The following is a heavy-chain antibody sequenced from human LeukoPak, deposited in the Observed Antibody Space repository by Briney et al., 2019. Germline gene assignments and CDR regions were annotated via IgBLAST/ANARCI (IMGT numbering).Heavy chain of an antibody. D-gene: IGHD1-20*01. CDR3: AREGYNWNDLIFDY. CDR2: ISASGYNT. V-gene: IGHV3-21*01. Sequence: GGSLRLSCAASGFTFSSYSMNRVRQAPGKGLEWVSAISASGYNTYYADSVKGRFTISRDISKNTLYLQMNSLRAEDTAVYYCAREGYNWNDLIFDYWGQGTLVTVSS. CDR1: GFTFSSYS. J-gene: IGHJ4*02.